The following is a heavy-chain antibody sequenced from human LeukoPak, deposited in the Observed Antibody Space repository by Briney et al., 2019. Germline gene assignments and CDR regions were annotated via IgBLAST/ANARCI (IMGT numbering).Heavy chain of an antibody. D-gene: IGHD1-26*01. Sequence: PGGSLRLSCAASGFTFSIYAMSWVRQAPGKGLEWVSAFSGSGGSTYYADSVKGRFTISRDNAKNSLYLQMNSLRAEDTAVYYCARESSVVGRNIDYWGQGTLVTVSS. V-gene: IGHV3-23*01. CDR3: ARESSVVGRNIDY. CDR1: GFTFSIYA. J-gene: IGHJ4*02. CDR2: FSGSGGST.